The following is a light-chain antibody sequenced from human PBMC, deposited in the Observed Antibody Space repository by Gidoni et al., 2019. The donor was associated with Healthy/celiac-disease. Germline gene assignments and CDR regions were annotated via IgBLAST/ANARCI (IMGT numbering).Light chain of an antibody. CDR3: QQSYSTLRGA. CDR1: HRISSY. V-gene: IGKV1-39*01. J-gene: IGKJ1*01. CDR2: AAS. Sequence: DIQMTQSPSSLSASVGDRATITGRASHRISSYLNWYQQKPWKAPKLLLYAASSLQSGVPSRFSGSGSGTDFTLTISSLQPEDFATYYCQQSYSTLRGAFGQXTKVEIK.